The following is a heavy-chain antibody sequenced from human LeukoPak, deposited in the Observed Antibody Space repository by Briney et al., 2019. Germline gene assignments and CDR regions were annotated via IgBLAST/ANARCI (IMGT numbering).Heavy chain of an antibody. J-gene: IGHJ4*02. V-gene: IGHV3-53*01. Sequence: GGSPRLSCAASGFTVSSKYMNWVRQAPGKGLEWVSLIYSGGSTYYADSVKGRFTISRANSNNTLYLQMNSLRAGDTAVYYCASQANHDFWSAIDYWGQGTLVTVSS. D-gene: IGHD3-3*01. CDR2: IYSGGST. CDR3: ASQANHDFWSAIDY. CDR1: GFTVSSKY.